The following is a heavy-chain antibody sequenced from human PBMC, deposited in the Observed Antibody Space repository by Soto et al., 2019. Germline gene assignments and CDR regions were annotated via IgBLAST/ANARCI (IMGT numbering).Heavy chain of an antibody. V-gene: IGHV4-39*01. Sequence: SETLSLTCTVSGGSISSSSYYWGWIRQPPGKGLEWIGSIYYSGSTYYNPSLKSRVTISVDTSKNQFSLKLSSVTAADTAVYYCARLGAARRGKLQYYFDYWGQGTLVTVSS. CDR3: ARLGAARRGKLQYYFDY. J-gene: IGHJ4*02. D-gene: IGHD6-6*01. CDR1: GGSISSSSYY. CDR2: IYYSGST.